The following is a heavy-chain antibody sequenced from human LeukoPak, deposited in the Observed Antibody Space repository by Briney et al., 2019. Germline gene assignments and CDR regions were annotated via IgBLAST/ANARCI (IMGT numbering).Heavy chain of an antibody. CDR1: GYTFTGYY. Sequence: ASVKVSCKASGYTFTGYYMHWVRQAPGQGLEWMGWINPNSGHTNYAQNFQGRVTMTRDPSISTAYMELSGLTSNDTAVYYCARTREYSSSWYFPPFDPWGQGTLVTVSS. J-gene: IGHJ5*02. CDR3: ARTREYSSSWYFPPFDP. V-gene: IGHV1-2*02. D-gene: IGHD6-13*01. CDR2: INPNSGHT.